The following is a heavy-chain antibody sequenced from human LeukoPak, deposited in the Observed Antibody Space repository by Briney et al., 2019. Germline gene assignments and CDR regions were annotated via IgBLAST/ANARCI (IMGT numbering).Heavy chain of an antibody. CDR1: GGSFSGYY. D-gene: IGHD3-22*01. CDR2: INHSGST. CDR3: ATMSFRGYYYDSSGYYRSFDY. V-gene: IGHV4-34*01. Sequence: SETLSLTXAVYGGSFSGYYWSWICQPPGKGLEWIGEINHSGSTNYNPSLKSRVTISVDTSKNQFSLKLSSVTAADTAVYYCATMSFRGYYYDSSGYYRSFDYWGQGTLVTVSS. J-gene: IGHJ4*02.